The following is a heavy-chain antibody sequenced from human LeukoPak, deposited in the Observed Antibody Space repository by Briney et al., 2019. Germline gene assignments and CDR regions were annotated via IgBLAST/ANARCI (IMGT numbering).Heavy chain of an antibody. CDR3: ARHVVGNYDLLSFDY. CDR1: GGSIISSSYY. V-gene: IGHV4-39*01. J-gene: IGHJ4*02. D-gene: IGHD2-21*01. Sequence: PSETLSLTCGVSGGSIISSSYYWGWIRQPPGKGLEWIASMFYSGNTYYNPSLKSRVTMSVDTTENQFSLKLSSVTAADTADYYCARHVVGNYDLLSFDYWGQGSLVTVSS. CDR2: MFYSGNT.